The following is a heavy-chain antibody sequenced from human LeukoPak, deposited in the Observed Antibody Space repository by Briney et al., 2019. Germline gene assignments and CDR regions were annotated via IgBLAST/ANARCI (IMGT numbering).Heavy chain of an antibody. CDR2: IIPILGIA. V-gene: IGHV1-69*10. J-gene: IGHJ4*02. Sequence: SVKVSCKASGGTFSSYAISWVRQAPGQGLEWMGGIIPILGIANYAQKFQGRVTITADKSTSTAYMELSSLRSEDTAVYYCARGRGNYGSGSYPFDYWGQGTLVTVSS. CDR3: ARGRGNYGSGSYPFDY. D-gene: IGHD3-10*01. CDR1: GGTFSSYA.